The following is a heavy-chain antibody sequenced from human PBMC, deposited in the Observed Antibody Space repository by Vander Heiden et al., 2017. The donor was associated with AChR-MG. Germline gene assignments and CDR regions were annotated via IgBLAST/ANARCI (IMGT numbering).Heavy chain of an antibody. CDR2: IYYSGST. V-gene: IGHV4-39*01. D-gene: IGHD3-3*01. J-gene: IGHJ6*02. CDR1: GGSITSSSYY. CDR3: ARSQYYDFWSGYRNYYYGMDV. Sequence: QLQLQESGPGLVKPSETLSLTCPVPGGSITSSSYYRGWIRQPPGKGLEWIGDIYYSGSTYYNPSLKSRVTISVDTSKTQFSLKVTSVTAADTALYYCARSQYYDFWSGYRNYYYGMDVWGQGTTVTVSS.